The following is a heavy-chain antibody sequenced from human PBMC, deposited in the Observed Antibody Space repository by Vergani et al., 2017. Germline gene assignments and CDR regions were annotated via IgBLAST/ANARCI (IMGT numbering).Heavy chain of an antibody. D-gene: IGHD3-16*01. CDR3: TRDHLYDSYAYFDY. V-gene: IGHV3-49*04. CDR2: IWSKPYGGTT. J-gene: IGHJ4*02. Sequence: EVHLLESGGGLVQPGRSLRLSCSGSGFTLGDYAMTWVRQAPGKGLEWVAFIWSKPYGGTTEYAASVKGRFTISRDDSKSIAKLQMSSLKAEDTAVYYCTRDHLYDSYAYFDYWGQGTLVTVSP. CDR1: GFTLGDYA.